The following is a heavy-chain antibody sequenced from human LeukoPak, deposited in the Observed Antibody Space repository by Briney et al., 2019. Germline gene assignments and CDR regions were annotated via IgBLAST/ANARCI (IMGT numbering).Heavy chain of an antibody. V-gene: IGHV1-2*02. J-gene: IGHJ6*02. D-gene: IGHD5-12*01. CDR2: INPNSGGT. CDR1: GYTFTGYY. CDR3: ARSIVVATIDYYYYGMDV. Sequence: ASVEVSCKASGYTFTGYYMHWVRQAPGQGLEWMGWINPNSGGTNYAQKFQGRITMTRDTSISAAYMELSRLRSDDTAVYYCARSIVVATIDYYYYGMDVWGQGTTVTVSS.